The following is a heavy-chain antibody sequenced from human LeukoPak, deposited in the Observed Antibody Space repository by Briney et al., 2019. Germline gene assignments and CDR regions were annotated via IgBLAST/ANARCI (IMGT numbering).Heavy chain of an antibody. V-gene: IGHV4-39*07. CDR3: ASGPQWLVRAYQTEYFQH. CDR2: IYYSGST. D-gene: IGHD6-19*01. Sequence: PSETLSLTCTVSGGSISSSSYYWGWIRQPPGKGLEWIGSIYYSGSTYYNPSLKSRVTISVDTSKNQFSLKLSSVTAADTAVYYCASGPQWLVRAYQTEYFQHWGQGTLVTVSS. J-gene: IGHJ1*01. CDR1: GGSISSSSYY.